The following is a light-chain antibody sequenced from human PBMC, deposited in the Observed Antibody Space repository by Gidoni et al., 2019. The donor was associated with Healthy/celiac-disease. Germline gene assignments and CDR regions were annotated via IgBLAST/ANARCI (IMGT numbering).Light chain of an antibody. CDR1: QGISSY. V-gene: IGKV1-8*01. J-gene: IGKJ3*01. CDR2: AAS. CDR3: QQYYSYPT. Sequence: AIRMTQSPSSFSASTGDRVTITSRASQGISSYLAWYQQKPGKAPKLLIYAASTLQSGVPSRFSGSGSGTDFTLTISCLQSEDFATYYCQQYYSYPTFGPGTKVDIK.